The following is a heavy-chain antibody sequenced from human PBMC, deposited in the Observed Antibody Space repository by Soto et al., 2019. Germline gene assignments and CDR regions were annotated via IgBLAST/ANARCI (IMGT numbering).Heavy chain of an antibody. D-gene: IGHD3-22*01. CDR3: ARVYYDSSGYYYVEGAYHYDGMDV. Sequence: QVQLVQSGAEVKKPGASVKVSCKASGYTFIRYGISWVRQAPGQGLEWMGWISGYNGNTKYAQKFQGRVTMTTDTSTNTAHMELTSLRFDDTAVYYCARVYYDSSGYYYVEGAYHYDGMDVWGQGTTVTV. J-gene: IGHJ6*02. CDR2: ISGYNGNT. CDR1: GYTFIRYG. V-gene: IGHV1-18*01.